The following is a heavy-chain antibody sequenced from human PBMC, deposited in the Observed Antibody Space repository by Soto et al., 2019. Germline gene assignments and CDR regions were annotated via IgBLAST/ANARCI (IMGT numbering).Heavy chain of an antibody. CDR1: GGSFSGYY. CDR2: INHSGNT. CDR3: ARHHVRGRTIAGAAEF. J-gene: IGHJ4*02. Sequence: SETLSLTCAVYGGSFSGYYWSWIRQPPGKGLEWIREINHSGNTNYNPSLKSRVTISVDTSKNQLFLNLSSVTAADTAMYYCARHHVRGRTIAGAAEFWGQGTLVTVSS. V-gene: IGHV4-34*01. D-gene: IGHD6-13*01.